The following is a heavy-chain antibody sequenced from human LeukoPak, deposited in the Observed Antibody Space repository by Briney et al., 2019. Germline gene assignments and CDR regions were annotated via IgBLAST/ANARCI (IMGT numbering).Heavy chain of an antibody. CDR1: GYTFTGYY. Sequence: ASVKVSCKGSGYTFTGYYMHWVRQAPGQGLEWMGWINPNSGGTNYAQKFQGRVTMTRDTSISTAYMELSRLRSDDTAVYYCARLPYSSSWPPDDYWGQGTLVTVSS. CDR2: INPNSGGT. CDR3: ARLPYSSSWPPDDY. D-gene: IGHD6-13*01. J-gene: IGHJ4*02. V-gene: IGHV1-2*02.